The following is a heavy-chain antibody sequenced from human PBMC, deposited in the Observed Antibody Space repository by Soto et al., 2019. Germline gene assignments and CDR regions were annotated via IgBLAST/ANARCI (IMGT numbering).Heavy chain of an antibody. D-gene: IGHD2-15*01. CDR2: ISGSADRT. J-gene: IGHJ5*01. Sequence: EVQVLESGGGLAQPGGALRLSCATPGFKFSSHPMTWVPQAPGEGPEWVSAISGSADRTYYADSVKGRFTISRDNFKDTSYLQMKSLRPEDTAVYYCATAVVVGAWLESWGRGTLVTVSS. CDR1: GFKFSSHP. CDR3: ATAVVVGAWLES. V-gene: IGHV3-23*01.